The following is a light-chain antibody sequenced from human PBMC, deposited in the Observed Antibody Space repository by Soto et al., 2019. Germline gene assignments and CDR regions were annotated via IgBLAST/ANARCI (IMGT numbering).Light chain of an antibody. J-gene: IGKJ4*01. Sequence: DIVMTQSPLSLPVTPGEPASISCRSSESLLHSNGYNYLDWYLQKPGQSPQLLISLGSNRASGVPDRFSGSGSGTDFTLKISRVEAEDVGVYYCMQALQAPLTFGGRTKVEIK. V-gene: IGKV2-28*01. CDR2: LGS. CDR3: MQALQAPLT. CDR1: ESLLHSNGYNY.